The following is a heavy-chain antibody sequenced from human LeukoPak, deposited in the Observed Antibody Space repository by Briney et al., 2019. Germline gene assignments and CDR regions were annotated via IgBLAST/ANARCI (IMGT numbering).Heavy chain of an antibody. CDR1: RFTFSSYW. CDR3: ARDSSGRIDY. D-gene: IGHD5-12*01. V-gene: IGHV3-7*01. Sequence: GGSLGLSCAASRFTFSSYWMSWVRQAPGKGLEWVANIKQDGSEKYYVDSVKGRFTISRDNAKNSLYLQMNSLRAEDTAVYYCARDSSGRIDYWGQGTLVTVSS. J-gene: IGHJ4*02. CDR2: IKQDGSEK.